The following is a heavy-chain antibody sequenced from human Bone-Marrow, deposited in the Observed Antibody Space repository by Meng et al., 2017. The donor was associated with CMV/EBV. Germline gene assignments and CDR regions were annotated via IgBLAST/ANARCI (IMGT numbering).Heavy chain of an antibody. CDR3: ARDRIAARRFDY. CDR1: GSTSSSYW. Sequence: GEALKISWAASGSTSSSYWRSWVRQAPGRGLEWVANIKQDRSEKYYVDSVKGRFTISRDNAKNSLYQQRNSLRAEETAVYYCARDRIAARRFDYWGQGTLVTVSS. D-gene: IGHD6-25*01. J-gene: IGHJ4*02. V-gene: IGHV3-7*01. CDR2: IKQDRSEK.